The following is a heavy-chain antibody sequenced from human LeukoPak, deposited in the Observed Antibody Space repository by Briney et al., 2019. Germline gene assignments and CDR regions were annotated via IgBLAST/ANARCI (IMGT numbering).Heavy chain of an antibody. V-gene: IGHV3-30*14. D-gene: IGHD1-14*01. Sequence: PGGSLRLSCAASGITFSSYAMHWVRQAPGKGLEWVAVISYDGSNKYYADSVKGRFIISRDDSKNTLSLQMNDLRVEDTAVYYCARERPDSRNLDSWGRGALVTVSS. J-gene: IGHJ4*02. CDR1: GITFSSYA. CDR2: ISYDGSNK. CDR3: ARERPDSRNLDS.